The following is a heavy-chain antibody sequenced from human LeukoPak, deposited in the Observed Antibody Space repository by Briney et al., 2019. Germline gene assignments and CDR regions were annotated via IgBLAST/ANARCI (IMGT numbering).Heavy chain of an antibody. Sequence: SETLSLTCTVSGGSISSSSYYWGWIRQPPGKGLEWIGSIYYSGSTYYNPSLKSRVTISVDTSKNQFSLKLSSVTAADTAVYYCARSINWFDPWGQGTLVTVSS. J-gene: IGHJ5*02. CDR1: GGSISSSSYY. D-gene: IGHD2-21*01. CDR3: ARSINWFDP. CDR2: IYYSGST. V-gene: IGHV4-39*01.